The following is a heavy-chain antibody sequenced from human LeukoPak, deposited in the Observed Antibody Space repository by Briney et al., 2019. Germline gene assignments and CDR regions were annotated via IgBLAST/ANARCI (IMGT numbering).Heavy chain of an antibody. D-gene: IGHD6-13*01. CDR3: ARTTYSSSWPTFDY. CDR2: IYYSGST. J-gene: IGHJ4*02. CDR1: GGSISSSSYY. Sequence: PSETLSLTCTVSGGSISSSSYYWGWIRQPPGKGLEWIGSIYYSGSTYYNPSLKSRVTISVDTSKNQFSLKLSSVTAADTAVYYCARTTYSSSWPTFDYWGQGTLVTVSS. V-gene: IGHV4-39*01.